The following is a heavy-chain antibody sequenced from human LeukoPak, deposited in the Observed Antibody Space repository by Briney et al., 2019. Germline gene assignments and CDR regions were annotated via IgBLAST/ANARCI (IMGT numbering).Heavy chain of an antibody. CDR3: ARATATGYSSSWPYYYYYYMDV. CDR2: INTNTGNP. V-gene: IGHV7-4-1*02. D-gene: IGHD6-13*01. Sequence: GASVKVSCKASGYTFTSYAMNWVRQAPGQGLEWMGWINTNTGNPTYAQGFTGRFVFSLDTSVSTAYLQISSLKAEDTAVYYCARATATGYSSSWPYYYYYYMDVWGKGTTVTVSS. J-gene: IGHJ6*03. CDR1: GYTFTSYA.